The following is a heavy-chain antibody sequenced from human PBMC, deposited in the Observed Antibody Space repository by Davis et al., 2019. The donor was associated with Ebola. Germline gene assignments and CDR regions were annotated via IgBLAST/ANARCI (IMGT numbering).Heavy chain of an antibody. CDR2: IYYSGSI. CDR1: GDSISSRGYY. CDR3: ARGAEEIRNVVYWYFDL. J-gene: IGHJ2*01. Sequence: SETLSLTCTVSGDSISSRGYYWSWIRQHPGKGLEWIGYIYYSGSIHYNPSLKSRVTISLDTSKSQFSLKLSSVTAADTAVYYCARGAEEIRNVVYWYFDLWGRGTLVTVSS. V-gene: IGHV4-31*03. D-gene: IGHD2-15*01.